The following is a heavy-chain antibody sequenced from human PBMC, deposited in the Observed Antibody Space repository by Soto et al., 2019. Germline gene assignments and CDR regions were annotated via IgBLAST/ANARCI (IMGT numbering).Heavy chain of an antibody. CDR2: IVNDGSEQ. V-gene: IGHV3-33*01. J-gene: IGHJ4*02. CDR3: ARDYNYADYGLAH. CDR1: GFSFNTHG. D-gene: IGHD4-17*01. Sequence: QVQLVESGGGVVRPGRSLRLSCEATGFSFNTHGMHWVRQAPGKGLEWVAVIVNDGSEQAYSDSVKCRFTISRDYSKNTLYLQFNNLSAEDTAVYYCARDYNYADYGLAHWGQGILVTVFS.